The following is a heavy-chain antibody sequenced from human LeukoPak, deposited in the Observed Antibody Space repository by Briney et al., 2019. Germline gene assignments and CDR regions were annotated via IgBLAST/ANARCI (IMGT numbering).Heavy chain of an antibody. D-gene: IGHD1-26*01. Sequence: PGGSLRLSCAASGFIFSSYGIYWVRQAPGKGLEWVAVISYDGSNKYYADSVKGRFTISRDNAKNSLHLQMNSLRAEDTAVYYCATYIVGPTLDYWGQGTLVTVSS. CDR2: ISYDGSNK. V-gene: IGHV3-30*03. CDR3: ATYIVGPTLDY. J-gene: IGHJ4*02. CDR1: GFIFSSYG.